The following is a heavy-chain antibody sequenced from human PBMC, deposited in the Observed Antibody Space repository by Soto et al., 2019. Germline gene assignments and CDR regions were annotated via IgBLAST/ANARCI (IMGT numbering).Heavy chain of an antibody. CDR3: ARWPLLLLSTANYGMDL. CDR2: LLSGGAT. V-gene: IGHV3-53*01. D-gene: IGHD2-21*01. CDR1: DLSVSAAY. J-gene: IGHJ6*02. Sequence: GSLRLSCAASDLSVSAAYMAWVRQAPGKGLEWVSVLLSGGATYYADSVKGRFTISRDISENTVYLQMRSLRVEDTAVYYCARWPLLLLSTANYGMDLCVHGTTVTVSS.